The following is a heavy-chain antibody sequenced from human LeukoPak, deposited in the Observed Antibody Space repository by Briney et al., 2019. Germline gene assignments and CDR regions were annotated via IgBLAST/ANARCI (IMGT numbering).Heavy chain of an antibody. CDR2: ISRSGSTR. CDR3: ARVATMVRVPLDALDI. CDR1: GFTFSACE. D-gene: IGHD3-10*01. Sequence: GGSLRLSCAISGFTFSACELTWVRQAPGQGLEWVSYISRSGSTRYYADSVKGRFTISRDNAKYSLYLQMNSLRAEDTAVYYCARVATMVRVPLDALDIWGQGTMVSVSS. J-gene: IGHJ3*02. V-gene: IGHV3-48*03.